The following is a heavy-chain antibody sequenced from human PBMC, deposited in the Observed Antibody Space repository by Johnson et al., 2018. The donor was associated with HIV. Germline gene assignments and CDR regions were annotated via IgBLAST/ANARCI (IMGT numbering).Heavy chain of an antibody. CDR1: GFTFSSYG. CDR2: ISYDGTNK. Sequence: QVQLVESGGGLVKPGGSLRLSCTASGFTFSSYGIHWVRQAPGKGLEWVALISYDGTNKYFTDSVRGRFTISRDNSKNTLYLQMNSLRAEDTAVYYCATSQLALPPGVFDIWGQGTMVTVSS. CDR3: ATSQLALPPGVFDI. J-gene: IGHJ3*02. V-gene: IGHV3-30*19. D-gene: IGHD6-6*01.